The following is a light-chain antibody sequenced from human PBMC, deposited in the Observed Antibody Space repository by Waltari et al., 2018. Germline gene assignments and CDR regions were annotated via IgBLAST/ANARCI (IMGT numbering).Light chain of an antibody. CDR1: QSVSGSNY. J-gene: IGKJ1*01. CDR2: GAS. Sequence: EIVLTQSPGTLSLSPGEGVTLSCRASQSVSGSNYLAWYQQKLGQAPRLLIYGASTRATGIPDRFSGSGSGTDFTLTISRLEPEDFAVYYCQQYGDTPWTFGQGTKVEIK. CDR3: QQYGDTPWT. V-gene: IGKV3-20*01.